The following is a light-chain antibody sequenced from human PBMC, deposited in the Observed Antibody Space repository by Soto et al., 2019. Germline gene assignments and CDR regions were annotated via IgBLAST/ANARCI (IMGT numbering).Light chain of an antibody. V-gene: IGLV1-44*01. CDR1: SSNIGSNT. J-gene: IGLJ3*02. Sequence: QSVLTQPPSASGTPGQRVTVSCSGSSSNIGSNTVNWYQQLPGTAPKLLIYSNNQRPSGVPDRFSGSKSGTSVSLAISGLQSEDEADYYCAARHDSLNGLVIGGGTKVTLL. CDR2: SNN. CDR3: AARHDSLNGLV.